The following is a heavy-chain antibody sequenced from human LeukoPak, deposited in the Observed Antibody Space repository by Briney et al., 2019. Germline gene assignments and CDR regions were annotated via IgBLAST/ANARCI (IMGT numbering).Heavy chain of an antibody. V-gene: IGHV3-49*03. Sequence: PGGSLRLSCRASGFTFGDYAMGWFRQAPGKGLEWVGLIRNEDYGGTTENAASVNGRFIISRDDFKSVAYLQMNSLTAEDTAMYFCSRVGRVFSTSWYYFDYWGQGTQVTVSS. CDR1: GFTFGDYA. J-gene: IGHJ4*02. CDR2: IRNEDYGGTT. D-gene: IGHD2-2*01. CDR3: SRVGRVFSTSWYYFDY.